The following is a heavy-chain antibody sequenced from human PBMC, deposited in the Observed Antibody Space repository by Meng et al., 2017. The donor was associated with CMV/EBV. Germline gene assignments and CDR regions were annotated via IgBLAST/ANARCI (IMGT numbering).Heavy chain of an antibody. D-gene: IGHD3-10*01. CDR2: TVYNWST. CDR3: STLGRLLWFGFDP. J-gene: IGHJ5*02. Sequence: HPQVYDLAHLLSSHPRARTCTVSGATISICDYYLCLYPMPPINCLELIGNTVYNWSTTSNPTLKTRVSISVVTSKNQFPLKLSSVTAADTAVYNCSTLGRLLWFGFDPWGQGTLVTVSS. V-gene: IGHV4-30-4*08. CDR1: GATISICDYY.